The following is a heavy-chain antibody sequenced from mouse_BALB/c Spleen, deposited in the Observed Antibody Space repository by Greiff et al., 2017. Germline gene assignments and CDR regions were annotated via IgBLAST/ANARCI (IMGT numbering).Heavy chain of an antibody. J-gene: IGHJ3*01. Sequence: DVMLVESGGGLVKPGGSLKLSCAASGFAFSSYDMSWVRQTPEKRLEWVAYISSGGGSTYYPDTVKGRFTISRDNAKNTLYLQMSSLKSEDTAMYYCARDDYDEGFAYWGQGTLVTVSA. D-gene: IGHD2-4*01. CDR3: ARDDYDEGFAY. V-gene: IGHV5-12-1*01. CDR1: GFAFSSYD. CDR2: ISSGGGST.